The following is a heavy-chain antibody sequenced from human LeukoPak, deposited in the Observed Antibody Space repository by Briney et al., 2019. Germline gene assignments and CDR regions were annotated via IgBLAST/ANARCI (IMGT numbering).Heavy chain of an antibody. D-gene: IGHD3-16*01. CDR3: ARDRLGLPVDY. J-gene: IGHJ4*02. V-gene: IGHV4-59*01. CDR2: IYYSGST. CDR1: GGSISTYY. Sequence: SETLSLTCTVSGGSISTYYWTWIRQPPGKGPEWIGYIYYSGSTNYNPSLKSRVTMSVDTSKNQFSLKLNSVTAADTAEYYCARDRLGLPVDYWGRGTLVTVSS.